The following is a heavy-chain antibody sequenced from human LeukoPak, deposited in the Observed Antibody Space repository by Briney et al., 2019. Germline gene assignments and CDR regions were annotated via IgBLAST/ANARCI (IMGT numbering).Heavy chain of an antibody. Sequence: ASVKVSCKASGYTFTSYAMHWVRQAPGQRLEWMGWINPNSGGTNYAQKLQGRVTMTTDTSTSTAYMELRSLRSDDTAVYYCARYAAAHNWFDPWGQGTLVTVSS. V-gene: IGHV1-18*04. D-gene: IGHD6-13*01. CDR1: GYTFTSYA. CDR3: ARYAAAHNWFDP. J-gene: IGHJ5*02. CDR2: INPNSGGT.